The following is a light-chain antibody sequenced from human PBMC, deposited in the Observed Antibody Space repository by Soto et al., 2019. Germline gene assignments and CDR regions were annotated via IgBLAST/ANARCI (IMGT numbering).Light chain of an antibody. CDR2: GAS. Sequence: EIVLTQFPGTLSFSPGESATLSCRGIQSVGSNYLAWYQQRPGQPPNLLIFGASHRAPDIPDRFSGSGSGTDFTLTISRLEPEDFAVYYCQEYDGAPPITFGLGTRLEIK. CDR3: QEYDGAPPIT. J-gene: IGKJ5*01. V-gene: IGKV3-20*01. CDR1: QSVGSNY.